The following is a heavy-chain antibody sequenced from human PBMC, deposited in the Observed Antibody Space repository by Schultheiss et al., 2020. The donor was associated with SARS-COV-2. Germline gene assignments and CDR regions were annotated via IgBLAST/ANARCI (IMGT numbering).Heavy chain of an antibody. CDR3: AADLGGATRWFDY. D-gene: IGHD1-26*01. V-gene: IGHV1-69*13. CDR2: IIPIFSTA. Sequence: SVKVSCKVSGGTFSSYAISWVRQAPGQGLEWMGGIIPIFSTANYAPKFQGTVTITADESTSTAYMELSSLRSEDTAVYYCAADLGGATRWFDYWGQGTLVTVSS. CDR1: GGTFSSYA. J-gene: IGHJ4*02.